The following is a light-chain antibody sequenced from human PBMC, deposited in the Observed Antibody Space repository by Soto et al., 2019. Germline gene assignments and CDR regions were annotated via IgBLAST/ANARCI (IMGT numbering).Light chain of an antibody. Sequence: QSALTQPASVSGSPGQSITISCTGTSSDVGGYNYVSWYQQHPGKAPKLMIYDVTNRPSGVSNRFSGSKSGNTASLTISGLQAKDEADYYCSSYRRSSTLVFGGGTKLTVL. CDR2: DVT. J-gene: IGLJ2*01. CDR1: SSDVGGYNY. CDR3: SSYRRSSTLV. V-gene: IGLV2-14*01.